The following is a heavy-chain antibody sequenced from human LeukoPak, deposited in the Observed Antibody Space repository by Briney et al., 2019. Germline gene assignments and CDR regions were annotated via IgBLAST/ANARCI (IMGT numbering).Heavy chain of an antibody. J-gene: IGHJ4*02. CDR1: GGSIRTYY. Sequence: PSETLSLTCTVSGGSIRTYYWNWIRQTPGKGLDWIGYFSYSGSANYNPSLKSRVTISVDTSKNQFSLKLISVTAADTAVYYCARGGGCTTTSGDLDYWGQGTLVTVSS. CDR2: FSYSGSA. V-gene: IGHV4-59*01. CDR3: ARGGGCTTTSGDLDY. D-gene: IGHD2/OR15-2a*01.